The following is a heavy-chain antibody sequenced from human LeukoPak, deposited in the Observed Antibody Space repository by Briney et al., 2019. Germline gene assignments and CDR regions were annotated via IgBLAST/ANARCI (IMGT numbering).Heavy chain of an antibody. CDR2: INQDGNEK. CDR1: GFTFTTYW. J-gene: IGHJ6*03. D-gene: IGHD1-7*01. Sequence: PGGSLRLSCAASGFTFTTYWMSWVRQAPGQGLEWVANINQDGNEKYYVDSVKGRFTMSRDNAKNSLYLQMNSLRADDTAVYYCARTNSQARDYYYYMDVWGKGTTVTVPS. CDR3: ARTNSQARDYYYYMDV. V-gene: IGHV3-7*01.